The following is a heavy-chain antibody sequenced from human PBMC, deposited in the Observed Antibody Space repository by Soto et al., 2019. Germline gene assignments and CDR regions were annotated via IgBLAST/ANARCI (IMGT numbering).Heavy chain of an antibody. D-gene: IGHD2-21*02. CDR3: GTNPISLAYCGGDCYAIDY. V-gene: IGHV1-69*13. J-gene: IGHJ4*02. CDR2: VIPIFGTA. CDR1: GGTFSSYS. Sequence: ASVKVSFKASGGTFSSYSISWVRQAPGQGLEWKGRVIPIFGTANYAQKFQGRVTITADESTSTAYMELSSLRSEDTAVYYCGTNPISLAYCGGDCYAIDYWGQGTLVTVSS.